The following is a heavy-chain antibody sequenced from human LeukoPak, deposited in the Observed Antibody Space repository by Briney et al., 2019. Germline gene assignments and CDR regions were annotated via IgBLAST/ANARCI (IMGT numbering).Heavy chain of an antibody. V-gene: IGHV3-53*01. D-gene: IGHD1-26*01. CDR3: ARSHPWGLDYYYYYGMDV. Sequence: GGSLRLSCAASGFTVSSNYMTWVRQAPGKGLEWGSLIYSGGITYYADAVKGRFTISRDNSKNTLSLQMNSLRAEGTAVYYCARSHPWGLDYYYYYGMDVWGQGTTVTVSS. CDR2: IYSGGIT. CDR1: GFTVSSNY. J-gene: IGHJ6*02.